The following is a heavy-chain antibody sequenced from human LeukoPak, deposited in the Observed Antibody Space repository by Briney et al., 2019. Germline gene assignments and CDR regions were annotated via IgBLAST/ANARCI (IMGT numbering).Heavy chain of an antibody. J-gene: IGHJ4*02. CDR3: ARDYYYYDSSGYRFDY. Sequence: WASVKVSCRASGYTFTIYGITWVRQAPGQGLEWLGWISAYNGNTDYAQKLQGRVTMTTDTSTSTAYMELRSLRSDDTAVYYCARDYYYYDSSGYRFDYWGQGTLVTVYS. CDR1: GYTFTIYG. D-gene: IGHD3-22*01. CDR2: ISAYNGNT. V-gene: IGHV1-18*01.